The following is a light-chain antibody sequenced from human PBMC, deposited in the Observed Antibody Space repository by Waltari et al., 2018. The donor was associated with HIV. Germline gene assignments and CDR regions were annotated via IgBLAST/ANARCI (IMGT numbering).Light chain of an antibody. CDR1: SSNIGSNT. V-gene: IGLV1-44*01. Sequence: QSVLTQPASVSGTPGQRVTISCSGSSSNIGSNTVTWYQQLPGAAPKLFIFGDDLRPSGVPDRFSGSKSGTSASLTVSGLQFEDEADYFCGVWDDSLSGQAVFGGGTILTVL. CDR3: GVWDDSLSGQAV. J-gene: IGLJ2*01. CDR2: GDD.